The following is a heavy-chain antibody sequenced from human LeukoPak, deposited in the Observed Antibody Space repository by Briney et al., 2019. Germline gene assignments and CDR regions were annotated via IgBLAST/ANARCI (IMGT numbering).Heavy chain of an antibody. J-gene: IGHJ3*02. CDR1: GGSISSSNW. Sequence: PSGTLSLTCAVSGGSISSSNWWSWVRQPPGKGLEWIGEIYHSGSTNYNPSLKSRVTISVDKSKNQFSLKLSSVTAADTAVYYCAKVWRYYYDSSGYSYAFDIWGQGTMVTVSS. CDR2: IYHSGST. D-gene: IGHD3-22*01. CDR3: AKVWRYYYDSSGYSYAFDI. V-gene: IGHV4-4*02.